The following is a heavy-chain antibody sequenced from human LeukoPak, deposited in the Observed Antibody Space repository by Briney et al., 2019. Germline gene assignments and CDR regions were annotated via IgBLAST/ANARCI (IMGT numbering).Heavy chain of an antibody. Sequence: ASVKVSCKASGGTFSSYTISWVRQAPGQGLEWMGRIIPILGIANYAQKFQGRVTITADKSTSTAYMELSSLRSEDTAVYYCATLGYRGGDCSVWFDPWGQGTLVTVSS. J-gene: IGHJ5*02. CDR1: GGTFSSYT. CDR2: IIPILGIA. D-gene: IGHD2-21*01. V-gene: IGHV1-69*02. CDR3: ATLGYRGGDCSVWFDP.